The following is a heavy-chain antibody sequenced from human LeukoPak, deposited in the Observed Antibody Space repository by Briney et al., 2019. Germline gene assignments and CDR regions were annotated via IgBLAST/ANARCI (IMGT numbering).Heavy chain of an antibody. CDR1: GFYFESYA. J-gene: IGHJ6*03. D-gene: IGHD3-22*01. CDR3: ARVYGSSNYYYDRYYYYMDV. CDR2: VSGSGAST. Sequence: PWGSLRLSCATSGFYFESYAMSWVRQAPGKGLEWVSGVSGSGASTYYADSVKGRFTISRDSSKNTLYLQLNSLRVEDTAVYYCARVYGSSNYYYDRYYYYMDVWGRGTTVTVSS. V-gene: IGHV3-23*01.